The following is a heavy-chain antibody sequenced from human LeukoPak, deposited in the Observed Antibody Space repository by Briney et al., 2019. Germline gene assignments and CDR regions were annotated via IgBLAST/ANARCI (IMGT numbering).Heavy chain of an antibody. CDR2: MNPNSGNT. CDR3: ARVRAYYYDTGAFDI. V-gene: IGHV1-8*01. J-gene: IGHJ3*02. Sequence: GASVKVSCKASGYTFTSYDINWVRRATGQGLEWMGWMNPNSGNTGYAQKFQGRVTMTRDTSISTAYMELSRLRSDDTAVYYCARVRAYYYDTGAFDIWGQGTMVTVSS. CDR1: GYTFTSYD. D-gene: IGHD3-22*01.